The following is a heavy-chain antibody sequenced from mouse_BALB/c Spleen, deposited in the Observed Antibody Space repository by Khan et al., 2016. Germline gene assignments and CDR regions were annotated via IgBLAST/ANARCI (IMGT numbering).Heavy chain of an antibody. CDR3: ARDDYDEVYYAMNY. CDR1: GYSISSGYS. CDR2: IRYSGST. J-gene: IGHJ4*01. Sequence: EVQLQESGPDLVKPSQSLSLTCTVTGYSISSGYSWHWIRQFPGHKLEWMGCIRYSGSTNYNPSLKSRISITRDTSKNQFFLQLNSVTSEDTATYYCARDDYDEVYYAMNYWGQGTSVTVSS. D-gene: IGHD2-4*01. V-gene: IGHV3-1*02.